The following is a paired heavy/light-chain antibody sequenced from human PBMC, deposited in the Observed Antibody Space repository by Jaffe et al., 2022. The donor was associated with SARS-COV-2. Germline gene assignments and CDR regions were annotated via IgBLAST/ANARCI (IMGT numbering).Light chain of an antibody. Sequence: DIQMTQSPSSLSASVGDRVTITCRASQSITNYLNWYQQKPGKAPKLLIYAASNLQSGVPSRFSGSGSGRDFTLTISSLQPEDFATYFCQQSYETPWTFGQGTKVEIK. V-gene: IGKV1-39*01. CDR1: QSITNY. J-gene: IGKJ1*01. CDR3: QQSYETPWT. CDR2: AAS.
Heavy chain of an antibody. CDR2: VYFSGTT. J-gene: IGHJ5*02. CDR1: GGSISSRSYY. V-gene: IGHV4-39*01. CDR3: ARRRAIAMDNKFDP. Sequence: QLQLQESGPGLVKPSETLSLTCTVSGGSISSRSYYWGWIRQPPGKGLEWIGSVYFSGTTSYNPSLKSRVTIYVDTSKNQFSLKLTSVTAADTAIYYCARRRAIAMDNKFDPWGQGTLVTVSS. D-gene: IGHD6-19*01.